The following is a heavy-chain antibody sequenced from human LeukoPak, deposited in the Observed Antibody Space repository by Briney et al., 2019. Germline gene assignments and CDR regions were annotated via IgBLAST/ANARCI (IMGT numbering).Heavy chain of an antibody. CDR3: ARVVRVGVAYFDY. J-gene: IGHJ4*02. CDR2: VDPEDGET. V-gene: IGHV1-69-2*01. CDR1: GYTFTDYY. Sequence: ASVKVSCKVSGYTFTDYYIHWVQQAPGKGLEWMGLVDPEDGETIYAEKFQGRVTMTRDTSTSTAYIHLSSLRSEDTAVYYCARVVRVGVAYFDYWGQGTLVIVSS. D-gene: IGHD1-26*01.